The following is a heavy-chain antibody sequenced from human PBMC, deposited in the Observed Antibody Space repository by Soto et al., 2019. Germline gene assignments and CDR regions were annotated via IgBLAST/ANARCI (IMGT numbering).Heavy chain of an antibody. CDR3: ARAQQAVLRFLEWANYGMDV. Sequence: PGGSLRLSCAASGFTFSDYYMSWIRQAPGKGLEWVSYISSSSSYTNYADSVKGRFTISRDNAKNSLYLQMNSLRAEDTAVYYCARAQQAVLRFLEWANYGMDVWGQGTTVTVSS. V-gene: IGHV3-11*06. D-gene: IGHD3-3*01. J-gene: IGHJ6*02. CDR2: ISSSSSYT. CDR1: GFTFSDYY.